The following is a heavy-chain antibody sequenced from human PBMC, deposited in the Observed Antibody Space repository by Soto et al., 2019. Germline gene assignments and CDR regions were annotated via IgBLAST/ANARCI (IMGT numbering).Heavy chain of an antibody. Sequence: QVQLQESGPGLVEPSQTLSLTCTVSGGSISSADYYWSWIRQPPGKGLEWIGYIYYSGSTYYNPSLKSRLTISVDTSKNQFSLKLTSVTAADTAVFYCARVRTSISRPVDYWGQGTLVAVSS. CDR2: IYYSGST. J-gene: IGHJ4*02. CDR1: GGSISSADYY. V-gene: IGHV4-30-4*01. CDR3: ARVRTSISRPVDY. D-gene: IGHD3-3*02.